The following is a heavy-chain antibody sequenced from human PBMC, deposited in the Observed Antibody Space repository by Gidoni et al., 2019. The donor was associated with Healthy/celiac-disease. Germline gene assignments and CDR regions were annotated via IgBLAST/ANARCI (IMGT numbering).Heavy chain of an antibody. V-gene: IGHV3-11*05. D-gene: IGHD1-26*01. Sequence: QVQLVDSGGGLVKPGGSLRLSCAASGFTFSDYYTTWIRQGPGKGLEWVSYVSSRSDYTNYADSVKGRFIISRDNAKNSLYLQMNSLRAEDTAVYFCAVLRELSWFDPWGQGTLVTVSP. CDR1: GFTFSDYY. CDR2: VSSRSDYT. J-gene: IGHJ5*02. CDR3: AVLRELSWFDP.